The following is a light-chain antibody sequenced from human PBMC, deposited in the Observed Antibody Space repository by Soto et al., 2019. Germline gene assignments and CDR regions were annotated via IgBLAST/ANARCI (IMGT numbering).Light chain of an antibody. CDR3: CSYVGATTYV. J-gene: IGLJ1*01. Sequence: QSVLTQPASVSGLPGQSITISCTGTSSTVGGFNVVSWYQQHPGKAPKVIIYEGIKRPSGVSNRFSGSNSGSTASLTISGLQAEDEADYYCCSYVGATTYVFGTGTKAPS. V-gene: IGLV2-23*01. CDR1: SSTVGGFNV. CDR2: EGI.